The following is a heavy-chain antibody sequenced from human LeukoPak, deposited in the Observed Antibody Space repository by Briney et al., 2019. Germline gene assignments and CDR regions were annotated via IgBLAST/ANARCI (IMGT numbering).Heavy chain of an antibody. D-gene: IGHD3-10*01. CDR1: GGFISSYY. CDR3: ARDSDYGSGIFDP. V-gene: IGHV4-59*12. CDR2: IYYSEST. Sequence: SETLSLTCTVSGGFISSYYWSWIRQPPGKGLEWIGYIYYSESTNYNPSLKSRVTISVDTSKNQFSLKLSSVTAADTAVYYCARDSDYGSGIFDPWGQGTLVTVSS. J-gene: IGHJ5*02.